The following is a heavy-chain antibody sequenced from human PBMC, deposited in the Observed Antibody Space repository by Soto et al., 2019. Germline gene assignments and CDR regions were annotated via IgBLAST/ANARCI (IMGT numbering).Heavy chain of an antibody. CDR2: ITWNSGTI. CDR1: GFTFDDYP. J-gene: IGHJ4*02. D-gene: IGHD3-16*01. V-gene: IGHV3-9*01. CDR3: AKSLMITFGPVNN. Sequence: PGGSLRLSCAASGFTFDDYPMHWVRQVPGKGLEWVSGITWNSGTIGYADSVKGRFTISRDNVKNSLYLQMNSLRAEDTALYYCAKSLMITFGPVNNWGQGTLVTVSS.